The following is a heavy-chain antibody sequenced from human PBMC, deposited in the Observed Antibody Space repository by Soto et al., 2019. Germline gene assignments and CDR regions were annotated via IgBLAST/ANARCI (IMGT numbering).Heavy chain of an antibody. J-gene: IGHJ4*02. V-gene: IGHV4-39*01. CDR2: IYYSGST. CDR1: GGSISSSSYY. CDR3: ARINIRTGTYYFDY. D-gene: IGHD1-1*01. Sequence: NPSETLSLTCTVSGGSISSSSYYWGWIRQPPGKGLEWIGSIYYSGSTYYNPSLKSRVTISVDTSKNQFSLKLSSVTAADTAVYYCARINIRTGTYYFDYWGQGTLVTVSS.